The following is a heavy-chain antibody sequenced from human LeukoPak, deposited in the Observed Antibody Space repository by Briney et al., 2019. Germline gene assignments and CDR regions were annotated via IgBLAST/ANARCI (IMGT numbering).Heavy chain of an antibody. CDR3: ARLSLYYFDY. V-gene: IGHV4-34*01. Sequence: PSETLSLTCAVYGGSFSGYYWSWIRQPPGKGLEWIGEINHSGSTNYNPSLKSRVTISVDTSKNQFSLKLSSVTAADTAVYYCARLSLYYFDYWGQGTLVTVSS. J-gene: IGHJ4*02. CDR1: GGSFSGYY. D-gene: IGHD2/OR15-2a*01. CDR2: INHSGST.